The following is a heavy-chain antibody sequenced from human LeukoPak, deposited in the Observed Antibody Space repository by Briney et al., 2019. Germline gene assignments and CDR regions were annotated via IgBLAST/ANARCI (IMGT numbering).Heavy chain of an antibody. V-gene: IGHV4-38-2*01. Sequence: SETLSLTCAVSGYSISSGYYWGWIRQPPGKGLEWIGSIYHSGSTYYNPSLKSRVTISVDTSKNQFSLKLSSVTAADTAVYYCARLLTHCSSTSCFFSAFDIWGQGTMVTVSS. CDR3: ARLLTHCSSTSCFFSAFDI. J-gene: IGHJ3*02. CDR2: IYHSGST. CDR1: GYSISSGYY. D-gene: IGHD2-2*01.